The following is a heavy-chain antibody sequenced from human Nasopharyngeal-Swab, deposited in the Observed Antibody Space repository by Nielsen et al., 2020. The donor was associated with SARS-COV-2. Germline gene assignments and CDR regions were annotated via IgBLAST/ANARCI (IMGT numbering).Heavy chain of an antibody. Sequence: GGSLRLSCAASGFTFNTYAISWVRQAPGKGLEWVSVISGSDYSTKYADSVKGRFTISRDNSKNTVNLQMNSLRAEDTAIYYCAKDRDSGDDSEEYYHYYGMDVWGQGTSVTVS. CDR2: ISGSDYST. CDR3: AKDRDSGDDSEEYYHYYGMDV. V-gene: IGHV3-23*01. D-gene: IGHD5-12*01. CDR1: GFTFNTYA. J-gene: IGHJ6*02.